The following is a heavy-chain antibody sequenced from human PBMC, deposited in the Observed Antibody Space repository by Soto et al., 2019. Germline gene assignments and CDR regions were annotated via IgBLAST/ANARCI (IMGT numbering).Heavy chain of an antibody. Sequence: QLLESGGGLVQPGGSLRLSCAASGFTFNNYGMSWVRQAPGKGLEWIGAITGAGGSTYNADYVKGRFSISRDNSKKTVYLKLDSLRVEDTAVYYCAKGHSDSFGNYDYFGMDVWGQGTTVTVSS. CDR1: GFTFNNYG. D-gene: IGHD4-4*01. CDR3: AKGHSDSFGNYDYFGMDV. V-gene: IGHV3-23*01. J-gene: IGHJ6*02. CDR2: ITGAGGST.